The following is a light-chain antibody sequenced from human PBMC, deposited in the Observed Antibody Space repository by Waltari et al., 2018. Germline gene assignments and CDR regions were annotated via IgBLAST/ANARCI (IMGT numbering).Light chain of an antibody. CDR2: WAS. Sequence: DIVMTQSPDSLAVSLGERATINCKSSQSLLYKSNNKNYLAWYQQKPGQPPKLLIYWASTRESGVHDRFSGSGSGTDFTLTISSLQAEDVAVYYCQQYYSTPWTFGQGTKVEVK. J-gene: IGKJ1*01. CDR1: QSLLYKSNNKNY. CDR3: QQYYSTPWT. V-gene: IGKV4-1*01.